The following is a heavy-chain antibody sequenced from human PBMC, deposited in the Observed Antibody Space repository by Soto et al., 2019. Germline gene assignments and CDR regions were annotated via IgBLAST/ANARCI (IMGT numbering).Heavy chain of an antibody. D-gene: IGHD6-19*01. CDR3: ARIPVAGTGWYYGMDV. CDR2: IIPIFGTA. CDR1: GGTFSSYA. V-gene: IGHV1-69*01. J-gene: IGHJ6*02. Sequence: QVQLVQSGAEVKKPGSSVKVSCKASGGTFSSYAISWVRQAPGQGLEWMGGIIPIFGTANYAQKFQGRVTITAEESTRTAYMELSSLRSEDTAVYYCARIPVAGTGWYYGMDVWGQGTTVTVSS.